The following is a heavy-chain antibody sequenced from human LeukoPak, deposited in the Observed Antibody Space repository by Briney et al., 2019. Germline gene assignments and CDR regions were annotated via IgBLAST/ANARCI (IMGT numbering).Heavy chain of an antibody. Sequence: GGSLRLSCAASGFTFSSYGMHWVRQAPGKGLEWVAVISYDGSNKYYADSVKGRFTISRDNSKNTLYLQMNSLRAEDTAVYYCAKDPCYYGSGSYEDWGQGTLVTVSS. CDR1: GFTFSSYG. CDR3: AKDPCYYGSGSYED. V-gene: IGHV3-30*18. CDR2: ISYDGSNK. D-gene: IGHD3-10*01. J-gene: IGHJ4*02.